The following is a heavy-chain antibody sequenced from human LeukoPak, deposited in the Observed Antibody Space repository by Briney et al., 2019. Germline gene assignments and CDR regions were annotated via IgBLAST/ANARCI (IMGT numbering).Heavy chain of an antibody. J-gene: IGHJ6*03. V-gene: IGHV3-20*04. D-gene: IGHD6-6*01. CDR2: INWNGGST. Sequence: GGSLRLSCAASELTFRSYWMSWVRQAPGKGLEWVSGINWNGGSTGYADSVKGRFTISRDNAKNSLYLQMNSLRVEDTALYYCARGHSSSSYYYYYMDVWGKGTTVTVSS. CDR1: ELTFRSYW. CDR3: ARGHSSSSYYYYYMDV.